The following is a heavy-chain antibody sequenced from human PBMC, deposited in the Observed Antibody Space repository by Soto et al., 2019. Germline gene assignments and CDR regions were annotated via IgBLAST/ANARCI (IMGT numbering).Heavy chain of an antibody. Sequence: GGSLRLSCAASGFTFNNYAMSWVRQAPGTGLDWVSTISNSGGTIYYADSVRGRFTISRDNSKNTVYVQMNSLRAEDTAVYYCVMGNYFDYWGQGTLVTVSS. D-gene: IGHD7-27*01. J-gene: IGHJ4*02. V-gene: IGHV3-23*01. CDR1: GFTFNNYA. CDR3: VMGNYFDY. CDR2: ISNSGGTI.